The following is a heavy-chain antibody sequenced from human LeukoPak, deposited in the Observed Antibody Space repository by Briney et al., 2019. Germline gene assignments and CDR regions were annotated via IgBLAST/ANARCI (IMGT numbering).Heavy chain of an antibody. CDR3: ARPETTRYWYFDL. CDR1: GFTVSSNY. Sequence: PVGSLRLSSAASGFTVSSNYMSWVRQAPGKGLEWVSVIYSGGSTYYADSVKGRFTISRDNSKNTLYLQMNSLRAEDTAVYYCARPETTRYWYFDLWGRGTLVTVSS. D-gene: IGHD4-17*01. V-gene: IGHV3-53*01. J-gene: IGHJ2*01. CDR2: IYSGGST.